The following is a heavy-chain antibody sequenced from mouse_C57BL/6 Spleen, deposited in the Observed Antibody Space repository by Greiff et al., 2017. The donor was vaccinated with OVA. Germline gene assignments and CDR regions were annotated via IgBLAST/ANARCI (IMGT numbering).Heavy chain of an antibody. CDR1: GFTFSSYA. CDR3: ARDKKYFDY. V-gene: IGHV5-4*01. J-gene: IGHJ2*01. CDR2: LSDGGSYT. Sequence: EVQRVESGGGLVKPGGSLKLSCAASGFTFSSYAMSWVRQTPEKRLEWVATLSDGGSYTYYPDNVKGRFTISRDNAKNNLYLQMSHLKSEDTAMYYCARDKKYFDYWGQGTTLTVSS.